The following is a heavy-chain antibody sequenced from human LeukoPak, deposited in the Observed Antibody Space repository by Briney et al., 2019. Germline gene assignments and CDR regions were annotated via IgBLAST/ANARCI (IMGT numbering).Heavy chain of an antibody. D-gene: IGHD3-10*01. CDR3: AGGVTIVRGTSKHFDY. CDR2: VYTSGST. CDR1: GGSISSGSYY. Sequence: PSETLSLTCTVSGGSISSGSYYWSWIRQPAGKGLEWIGRVYTSGSTNYNPSLKSRVTISVDTSKNQFSLKLSSVTAADTAVYHCAGGVTIVRGTSKHFDYWGQGTLVTVSS. J-gene: IGHJ4*02. V-gene: IGHV4-61*02.